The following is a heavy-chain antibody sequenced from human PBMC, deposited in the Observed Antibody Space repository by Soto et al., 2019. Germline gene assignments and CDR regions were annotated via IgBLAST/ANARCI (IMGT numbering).Heavy chain of an antibody. D-gene: IGHD5-18*01. V-gene: IGHV5-51*01. Sequence: GESLKISCKGSGYSFASYWITWVRQMPVNGLEWMGIIYPGDSDTRYSASFQGQVTISGDKSISTAYLQWSSLKASDTAMYYCARLSGYSYGYGGMDVWGQGTTVTVSS. CDR2: IYPGDSDT. CDR1: GYSFASYW. CDR3: ARLSGYSYGYGGMDV. J-gene: IGHJ6*02.